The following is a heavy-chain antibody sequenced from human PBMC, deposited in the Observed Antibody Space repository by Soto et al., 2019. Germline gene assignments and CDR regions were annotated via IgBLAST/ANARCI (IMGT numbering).Heavy chain of an antibody. D-gene: IGHD6-19*01. Sequence: GASVKVSCKASGGTFSSYAISWVRQAPGQGLEWMGGIIPIFGTANYAQKFQGRVTITADESTSTAYMELSSLRSEDTAVYYCASTGSGWYDDYWGQGTLVTVSS. CDR2: IIPIFGTA. CDR3: ASTGSGWYDDY. CDR1: GGTFSSYA. V-gene: IGHV1-69*13. J-gene: IGHJ4*02.